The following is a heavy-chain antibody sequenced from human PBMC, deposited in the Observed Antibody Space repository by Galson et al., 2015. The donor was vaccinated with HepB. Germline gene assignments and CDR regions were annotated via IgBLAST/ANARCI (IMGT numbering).Heavy chain of an antibody. D-gene: IGHD2-15*01. CDR2: IYPGDSDT. J-gene: IGHJ4*02. Sequence: QSGAEVKKPGESLKISCKGSGYSFTSYWIGWVRQMPGKGLEWMGIIYPGDSDTRYSPSFQGQVTISADKSISTAYLQWSSLKASDTAMYYCARQGVGYCSGGSCYSGFDYWGQGTLVTVSS. CDR1: GYSFTSYW. CDR3: ARQGVGYCSGGSCYSGFDY. V-gene: IGHV5-51*01.